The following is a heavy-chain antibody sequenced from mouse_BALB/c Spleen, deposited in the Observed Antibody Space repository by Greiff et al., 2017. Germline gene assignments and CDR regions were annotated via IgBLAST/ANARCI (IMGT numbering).Heavy chain of an antibody. V-gene: IGHV5-9-4*01. CDR2: ISSGGSYT. Sequence: DVHLVESGGGLVKPGGSLKLSCAASGFTFSSYAMSWVRQSPEKRLEWVAEISSGGSYTYYPDTVTGRFTISRDNAKNTLYLEMSSLRSEDTAMYYCARDWDGVAYWGQGTLVTVSA. CDR3: ARDWDGVAY. CDR1: GFTFSSYA. D-gene: IGHD4-1*01. J-gene: IGHJ3*01.